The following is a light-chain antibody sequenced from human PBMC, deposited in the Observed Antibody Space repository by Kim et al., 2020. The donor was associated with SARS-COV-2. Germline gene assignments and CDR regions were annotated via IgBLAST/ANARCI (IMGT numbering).Light chain of an antibody. CDR3: QKYNSAPLT. CDR2: AAS. CDR1: QGISNY. Sequence: ASVRERVTLTCRASQGISNYLAWYQQKPGKVPKLLIYAASALQSGVPSRFSGSGSGTDFTLTISSLQPEDVATYYCQKYNSAPLTFGGGTKVDIK. J-gene: IGKJ4*01. V-gene: IGKV1-27*01.